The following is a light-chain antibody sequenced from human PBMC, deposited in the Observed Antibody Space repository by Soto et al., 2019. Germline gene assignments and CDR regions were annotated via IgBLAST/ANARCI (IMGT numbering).Light chain of an antibody. J-gene: IGKJ4*01. Sequence: DIVLTQSPGTLSLSPGERATLSCRASQSVRSRYLAWYQQKAGQAPRLLIYDASRRATGIPDRFSGSGSGTDFTLTISRLELEDFAVYYCQQYGSSVTFGGGTKVEIK. CDR1: QSVRSRY. CDR2: DAS. V-gene: IGKV3-20*01. CDR3: QQYGSSVT.